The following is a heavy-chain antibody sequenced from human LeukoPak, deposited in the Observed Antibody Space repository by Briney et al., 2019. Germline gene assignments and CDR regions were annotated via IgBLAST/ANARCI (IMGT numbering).Heavy chain of an antibody. CDR3: ARSGDTAMVMYYFDY. CDR2: INPNSGGT. CDR1: GYTFTGYY. D-gene: IGHD5-18*01. V-gene: IGHV1-2*06. J-gene: IGHJ4*02. Sequence: ASVKVSCKASGYTFTGYYMHWVRQAPGQGLEWMGRINPNSGGTNYAQKFQGRVTMTRDTSISTAYMELSRLRSDDTAVYYCARSGDTAMVMYYFDYWGQGTLVTISS.